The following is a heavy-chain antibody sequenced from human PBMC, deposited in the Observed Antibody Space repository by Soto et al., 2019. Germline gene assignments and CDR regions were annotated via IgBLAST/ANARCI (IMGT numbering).Heavy chain of an antibody. J-gene: IGHJ5*02. Sequence: GASVKVSCKASGGTFSSYAISWVRQAPGQGLEWMGGIIPIFGTANYAQKFRGRVTITADESTSTAYMELSSLRSEDTAVYYCARTYRNYDFWSGYSSWFDPWGQGTLVTVSS. V-gene: IGHV1-69*13. CDR2: IIPIFGTA. CDR3: ARTYRNYDFWSGYSSWFDP. D-gene: IGHD3-3*01. CDR1: GGTFSSYA.